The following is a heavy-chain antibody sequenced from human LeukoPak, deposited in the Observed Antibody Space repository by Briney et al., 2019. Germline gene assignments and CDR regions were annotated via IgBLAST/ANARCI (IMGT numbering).Heavy chain of an antibody. CDR3: ARESASGPDY. CDR2: IYHSGST. CDR1: GGSISSGGYY. V-gene: IGHV4-30-2*01. Sequence: SQTLSLTCTVSGGSISSGGYYWSWIRQPPGKGLEWIGYIYHSGSTYYNPSLKSRVTISVDRSKNQFSLKLSSVTAADTAVHYCARESASGPDYWGQGTLVTVSS. D-gene: IGHD3-3*01. J-gene: IGHJ4*02.